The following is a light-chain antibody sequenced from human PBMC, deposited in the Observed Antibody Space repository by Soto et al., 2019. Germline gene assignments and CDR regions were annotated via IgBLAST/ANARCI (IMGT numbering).Light chain of an antibody. J-gene: IGKJ2*01. CDR2: DAS. V-gene: IGKV3-11*01. CDR1: QSVSSY. CDR3: QQRSNWPPT. Sequence: EIVLTQSPATLSLSPGERATLPCRASQSVSSYLAGYQQKPGQAPRLLIYDASNRATGIRARFSGSGSGTDFSVTISSLEPEDFAVYYCQQRSNWPPTVGQGTKLEIK.